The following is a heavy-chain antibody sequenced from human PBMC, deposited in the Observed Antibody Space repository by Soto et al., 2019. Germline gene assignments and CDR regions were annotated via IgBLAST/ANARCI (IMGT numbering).Heavy chain of an antibody. Sequence: GGSLRLSCAASGFSFSSFAMNWVRQAPGKGLEWVSIISGSEKYYVDSVKGRFTISRDNAKNSLYLQMNSLRAEDTAVYYCARTRGSLYSSSWYPYYFDYWGQGTLVPVSS. CDR1: GFSFSSFA. J-gene: IGHJ4*02. D-gene: IGHD6-13*01. CDR3: ARTRGSLYSSSWYPYYFDY. CDR2: ISGSEK. V-gene: IGHV3-7*01.